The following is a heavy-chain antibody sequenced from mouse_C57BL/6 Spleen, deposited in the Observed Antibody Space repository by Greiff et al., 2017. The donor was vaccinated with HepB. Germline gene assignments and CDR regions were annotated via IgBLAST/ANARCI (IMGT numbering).Heavy chain of an antibody. J-gene: IGHJ2*01. CDR2: IDPETGGT. CDR1: GYTFTDYE. CDR3: TSPRLYFDY. V-gene: IGHV1-15*01. Sequence: VQLQQSGAELVRPGASVTLSCKASGYTFTDYEMHWVKQTPVHGLEWIGAIDPETGGTAYNQKFKGKAILTADKSSSTAYMELLSLTSEDSAVYYCTSPRLYFDYWGQGTTLTVSS.